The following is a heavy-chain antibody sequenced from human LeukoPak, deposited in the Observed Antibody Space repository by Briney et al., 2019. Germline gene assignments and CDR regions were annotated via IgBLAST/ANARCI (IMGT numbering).Heavy chain of an antibody. V-gene: IGHV1-2*02. CDR3: AREWKDIVVVPAASLHY. Sequence: ASVKVSCKASGYTFTGYFMHWVRQAPGQGLEWMGWINANSGGTNYAQKFQGRVTMTRDTSISTAYMELSSLRSEDTAVYYCAREWKDIVVVPAASLHYWGQGTLVTVSS. CDR1: GYTFTGYF. J-gene: IGHJ4*02. CDR2: INANSGGT. D-gene: IGHD2-2*01.